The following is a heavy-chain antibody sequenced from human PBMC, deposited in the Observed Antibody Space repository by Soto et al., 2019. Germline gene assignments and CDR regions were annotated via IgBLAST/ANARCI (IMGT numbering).Heavy chain of an antibody. CDR1: GFTFSSYA. Sequence: PGGSLRLSCAASGFTFSSYAMSWVRQAPGKGLEWVSGISGSAGTTYYADSVKGRFTISRDNSKNTLYLQMNSLRVEDTAVYYCAKDLSGSHGMGSVTIFGVATDLYFDYWGQGTLVTVSS. D-gene: IGHD3-3*01. CDR2: ISGSAGTT. J-gene: IGHJ4*02. V-gene: IGHV3-23*01. CDR3: AKDLSGSHGMGSVTIFGVATDLYFDY.